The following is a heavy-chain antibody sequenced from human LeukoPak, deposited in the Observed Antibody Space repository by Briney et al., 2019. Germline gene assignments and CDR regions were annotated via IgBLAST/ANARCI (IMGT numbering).Heavy chain of an antibody. V-gene: IGHV1-69*13. J-gene: IGHJ6*02. CDR1: GGTFSSYA. Sequence: SVKVSCKASGGTFSSYAISWVRQAPGQGLEWMGGIIPIFGTANYAQKFQGRDTITADESTSTAYMELSSLRSEDTAVYYCAADGDIVVVPAAHANYYYYGMDVWGQGTTVTVSS. D-gene: IGHD2-2*01. CDR2: IIPIFGTA. CDR3: AADGDIVVVPAAHANYYYYGMDV.